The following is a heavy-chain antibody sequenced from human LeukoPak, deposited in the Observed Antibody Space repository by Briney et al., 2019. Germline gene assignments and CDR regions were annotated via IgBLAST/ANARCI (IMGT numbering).Heavy chain of an antibody. CDR1: GYTFTSYY. V-gene: IGHV1-2*02. CDR3: ARHSKVQQLAGDFDY. Sequence: ASVKVSCKASGYTFTSYYMHWVRQAPGQGLEWMGWINPNSGGTNYAQKFQGRVTMTRDTSISTAYTELSRLRSDDTAVYYCARHSKVQQLAGDFDYWGQGTLVTVSS. D-gene: IGHD6-6*01. CDR2: INPNSGGT. J-gene: IGHJ4*02.